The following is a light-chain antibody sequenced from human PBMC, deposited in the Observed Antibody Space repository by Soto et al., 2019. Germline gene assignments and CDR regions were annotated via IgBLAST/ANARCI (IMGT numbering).Light chain of an antibody. J-gene: IGKJ1*01. V-gene: IGKV3-11*01. CDR2: AAS. CDR3: QQYKNSST. CDR1: QSFRGL. Sequence: EVVLTQSPVTLSLSPGERATLSCRASQSFRGLLAWYQQKPGQAPRLLIYAASRRATGIPDRFSGSGSGTDFTLTITSLQPDDFGVYYCQQYKNSSTFGQGTKVDIK.